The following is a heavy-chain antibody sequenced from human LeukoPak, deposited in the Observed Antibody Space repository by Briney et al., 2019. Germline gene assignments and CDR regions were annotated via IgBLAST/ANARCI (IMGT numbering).Heavy chain of an antibody. CDR2: IYYSGST. J-gene: IGHJ4*02. V-gene: IGHV4-61*01. CDR1: GASVSTRNYY. D-gene: IGHD3-10*01. Sequence: PSETLSLTCTVSGASVSTRNYYWSWIRQPPGKGLEWIGYIYYSGSTNYNPSLKSRVTISVDTSKNQFSLKLSSVTAADTAVYYCARNYYGSGSYYNFPFDYWGQGTLVTVSS. CDR3: ARNYYGSGSYYNFPFDY.